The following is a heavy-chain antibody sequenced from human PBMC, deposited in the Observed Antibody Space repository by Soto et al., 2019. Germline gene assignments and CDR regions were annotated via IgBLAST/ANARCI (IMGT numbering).Heavy chain of an antibody. Sequence: SETLSLPCTVSGASISGFYWSWIQKSAGKGLEWIGRIFATGTTDYNPSLKSRVMMSVDASNKQFSLKLRSVTAADTAVYYCVRDGTKTLRDWFDPWGQGISVTVSS. CDR3: VRDGTKTLRDWFDP. D-gene: IGHD1-1*01. J-gene: IGHJ5*02. V-gene: IGHV4-4*07. CDR1: GASISGFY. CDR2: IFATGTT.